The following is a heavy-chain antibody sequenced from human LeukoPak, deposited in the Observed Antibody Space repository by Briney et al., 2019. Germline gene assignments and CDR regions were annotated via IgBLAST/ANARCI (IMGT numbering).Heavy chain of an antibody. J-gene: IGHJ6*04. CDR3: AREESDIVLSTMDV. V-gene: IGHV3-48*01. CDR2: ISSSSTI. Sequence: GGSLRLSCAASGFTFSSYSMNWVRQAPGKGLEWVSYISSSSTIYYADSMKGRFTISRDNAKNSLYLQMNSLRAEDTAVYYCAREESDIVLSTMDVWGKGTMVTVSS. CDR1: GFTFSSYS. D-gene: IGHD2-8*01.